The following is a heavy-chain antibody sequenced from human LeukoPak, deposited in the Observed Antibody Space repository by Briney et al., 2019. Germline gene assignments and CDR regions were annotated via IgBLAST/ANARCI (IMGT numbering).Heavy chain of an antibody. CDR2: LRYSGNT. J-gene: IGHJ4*02. V-gene: IGHV4-59*11. CDR3: ARGAAGTGVDY. D-gene: IGHD6-13*01. Sequence: SETLSLTCSVSGDSITSHYWTWIRQPPGKGLEWIGYLRYSGNTNHNSSLKGRVTISLDTSKNQFSLQLNSVTPEDTAVYYCARGAAGTGVDYWGQGTLVTVSS. CDR1: GDSITSHY.